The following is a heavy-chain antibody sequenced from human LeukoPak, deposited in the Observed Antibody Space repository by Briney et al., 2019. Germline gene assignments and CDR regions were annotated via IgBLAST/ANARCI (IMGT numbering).Heavy chain of an antibody. CDR3: ATRDFGVVSDY. J-gene: IGHJ4*02. D-gene: IGHD3-3*01. CDR1: GYSFTSYW. V-gene: IGHV5-10-1*01. CDR2: IDPSDSYT. Sequence: GESLKISCKGSGYSFTSYWISWVRQMPGKGLEWMGRIDPSDSYTNYSPSFQGHVTISADKSISTAYLQWSSLKASDTAMYYFATRDFGVVSDYWGQGTLVTVSS.